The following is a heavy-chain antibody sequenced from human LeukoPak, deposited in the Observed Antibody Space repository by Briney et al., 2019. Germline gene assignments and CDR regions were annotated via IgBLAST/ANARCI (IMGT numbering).Heavy chain of an antibody. CDR1: GFTFSSYS. CDR3: ARGDSSGWYEDY. CDR2: ISSSSSYI. D-gene: IGHD6-19*01. J-gene: IGHJ4*02. V-gene: IGHV3-21*01. Sequence: GGSLRLSCAASGFTFSSYSMNWVRQAPGKGLEWVSSISSSSSYIYYADSVKGRFTISRDNAKNSLYLQMNSLRAEDTAVYYCARGDSSGWYEDYWGQGTLVTVSS.